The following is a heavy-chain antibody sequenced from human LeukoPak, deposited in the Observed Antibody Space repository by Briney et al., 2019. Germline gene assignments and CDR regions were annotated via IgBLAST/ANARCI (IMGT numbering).Heavy chain of an antibody. D-gene: IGHD6-19*01. J-gene: IGHJ4*02. CDR3: AKSKISGWYYFDY. CDR2: ISGSGGST. CDR1: GFTFSSYA. V-gene: IGHV3-23*01. Sequence: GGSLRLPCAASGFTFSSYAMSWVRQAPGKGLEWVSAISGSGGSTYYADSVKGRFTISRDNSKNTLYLQMNSLRAEDTAVYYCAKSKISGWYYFDYWGQGTLVTVSS.